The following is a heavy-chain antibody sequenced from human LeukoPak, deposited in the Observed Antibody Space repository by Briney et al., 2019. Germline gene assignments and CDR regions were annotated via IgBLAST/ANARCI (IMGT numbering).Heavy chain of an antibody. CDR1: GFTFSSYA. V-gene: IGHV3-23*01. Sequence: GGSLRLSCAASGFTFSSYAMSWVRQAPGKGLEWVSAISGSGGSTYYADSVKGRSTISRDNSKNTLYLQMNSLRAEDTAVYYCAKELSRVGATTGDYWGQGTLVTVSS. D-gene: IGHD1-26*01. J-gene: IGHJ4*02. CDR3: AKELSRVGATTGDY. CDR2: ISGSGGST.